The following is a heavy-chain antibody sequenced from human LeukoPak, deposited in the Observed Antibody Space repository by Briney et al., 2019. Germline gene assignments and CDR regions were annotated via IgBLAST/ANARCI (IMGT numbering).Heavy chain of an antibody. Sequence: SETLSLTCTVSGVSISSYYWSWIRQSPGKGLEWIGSTSYNPSLKSRVTISVDTSKNHFSLKLSSVTAADTALYYCARHSRSNDAFDIWGQGTMVTVSS. CDR1: GVSISSYY. CDR3: ARHSRSNDAFDI. V-gene: IGHV4-59*08. CDR2: T. J-gene: IGHJ3*02.